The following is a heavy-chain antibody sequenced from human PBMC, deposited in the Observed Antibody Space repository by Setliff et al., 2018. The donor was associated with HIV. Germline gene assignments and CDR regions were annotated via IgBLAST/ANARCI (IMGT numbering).Heavy chain of an antibody. Sequence: ASVKVSCKASGYTFTSYAMNWVRQAPGQGLEWMGWISTNTGNPTYAQGFTGRFVFSLDTSVSTAYLQISSLKAEDTAVYYCARDHDYGDLSRNWFYMDVWGKGTTVTVS. D-gene: IGHD4-17*01. CDR3: ARDHDYGDLSRNWFYMDV. CDR1: GYTFTSYA. V-gene: IGHV7-4-1*02. J-gene: IGHJ6*03. CDR2: ISTNTGNP.